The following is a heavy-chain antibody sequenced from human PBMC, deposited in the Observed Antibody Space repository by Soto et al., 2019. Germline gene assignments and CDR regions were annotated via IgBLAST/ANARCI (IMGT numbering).Heavy chain of an antibody. Sequence: ASVKVSCKASGYTFTSYDINWLRQATGQGLEWMGWMNPNSGNTGYAQKFQGRVTMTRNTSISTAYMELSSLRSEDTAVYYCARGRGSSGWSSYYYYYGMDVWGQGTTVTVSS. V-gene: IGHV1-8*01. CDR2: MNPNSGNT. J-gene: IGHJ6*02. CDR3: ARGRGSSGWSSYYYYYGMDV. CDR1: GYTFTSYD. D-gene: IGHD6-19*01.